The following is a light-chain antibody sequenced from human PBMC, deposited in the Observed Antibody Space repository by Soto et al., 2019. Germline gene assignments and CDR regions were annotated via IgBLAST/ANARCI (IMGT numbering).Light chain of an antibody. V-gene: IGKV1-39*01. Sequence: DIQMTQSPSSLSASVGDRVTITCRASQSISYYLNWYQQKPGKAPTLLIYAASSLQSGVPSRFSGSGSGTDFTLTISSLQPEDFATYYCQQSSSTPLTFGGGTKVEIK. CDR3: QQSSSTPLT. CDR1: QSISYY. J-gene: IGKJ4*01. CDR2: AAS.